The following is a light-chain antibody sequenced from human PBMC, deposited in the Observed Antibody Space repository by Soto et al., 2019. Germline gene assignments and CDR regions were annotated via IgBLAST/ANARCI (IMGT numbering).Light chain of an antibody. Sequence: QPVLTQPPSVSGAPGQRVTISCTGSSSNIGAGYDVHWYQQLPGTAPKLLIYGNSNRPSGVPDRFSGSKSGTSASLAITGLQAEDEADYYCQSYDSSLSAGVVFGGGTQLTVL. CDR3: QSYDSSLSAGVV. V-gene: IGLV1-40*01. CDR2: GNS. J-gene: IGLJ2*01. CDR1: SSNIGAGYD.